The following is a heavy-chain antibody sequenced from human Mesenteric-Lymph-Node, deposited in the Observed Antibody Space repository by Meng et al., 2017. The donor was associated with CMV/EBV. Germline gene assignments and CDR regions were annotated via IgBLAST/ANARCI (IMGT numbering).Heavy chain of an antibody. Sequence: SETLSLTCTVSGDSISTFFWNWIRLSPGKGLEWIGNVYYTGDANYNPSLKSRVTISVDTSKNQLSLRLASLSAADTAVYYCARGRYCGNGVCYEDHNYFGPWGQGTQVTVSS. V-gene: IGHV4-59*01. J-gene: IGHJ5*02. CDR1: GDSISTFF. CDR3: ARGRYCGNGVCYEDHNYFGP. CDR2: VYYTGDA. D-gene: IGHD2-8*01.